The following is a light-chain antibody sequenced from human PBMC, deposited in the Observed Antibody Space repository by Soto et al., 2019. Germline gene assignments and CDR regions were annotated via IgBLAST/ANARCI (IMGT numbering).Light chain of an antibody. CDR3: RQLNSYPLT. V-gene: IGKV1-9*01. Sequence: DIQLTQSPSFLSASVGDRVTITCRASQGISSYLAWYQQKPGRAPNLLIYAASTLQSGVPSRFSGSGSGTEFTLTISSLQPEDFATYYCRQLNSYPLTFGGGTKVEIK. CDR2: AAS. CDR1: QGISSY. J-gene: IGKJ4*01.